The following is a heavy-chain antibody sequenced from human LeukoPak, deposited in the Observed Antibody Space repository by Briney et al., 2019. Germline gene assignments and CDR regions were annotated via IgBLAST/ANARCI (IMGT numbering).Heavy chain of an antibody. J-gene: IGHJ4*02. CDR2: ISTSGST. CDR1: GGSFSSYY. Sequence: SETLSLTCAVYGGSFSSYYWSWIRQPAGKGLESIGHISTSGSTNYNPSLKSRVTMSVDTSKNQFSLKLSSVTAADTAVYYCARRHYEILSGYPSWGQGILVTVFS. CDR3: ARRHYEILSGYPS. V-gene: IGHV4-59*10. D-gene: IGHD3-9*01.